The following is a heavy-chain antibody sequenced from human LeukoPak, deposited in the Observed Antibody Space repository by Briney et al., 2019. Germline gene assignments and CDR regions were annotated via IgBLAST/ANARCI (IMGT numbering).Heavy chain of an antibody. J-gene: IGHJ6*02. D-gene: IGHD1-26*01. CDR3: ARYSGSYEVNYYCYYGMDV. Sequence: GGSLRLSCAASGFTFSSYWMSWVRQAPGKGLEWVANIKQDGSEKYYVDSVKDRFTISRDNAKNSLYLQMNSLRAEDTAVYYCARYSGSYEVNYYCYYGMDVWGQGTTVTVSS. CDR1: GFTFSSYW. CDR2: IKQDGSEK. V-gene: IGHV3-7*03.